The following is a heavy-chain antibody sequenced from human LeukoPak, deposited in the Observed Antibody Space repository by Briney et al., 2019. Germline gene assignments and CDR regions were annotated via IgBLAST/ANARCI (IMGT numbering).Heavy chain of an antibody. CDR3: ARERFTMIPRGAFY. V-gene: IGHV1-2*02. Sequence: ASVKVSCKASGYTFTSYYMHWVRQAPGQGLEWMGWINPNSGGTNYAQKFQGRVTMTRDTSISTAYMELSRLRSDDTAVYYCARERFTMIPRGAFYWGQGTLVTVSS. D-gene: IGHD3-22*01. CDR2: INPNSGGT. J-gene: IGHJ4*02. CDR1: GYTFTSYY.